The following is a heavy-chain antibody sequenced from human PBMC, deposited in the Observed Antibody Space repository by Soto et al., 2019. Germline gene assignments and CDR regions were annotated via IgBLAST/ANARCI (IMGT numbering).Heavy chain of an antibody. J-gene: IGHJ1*01. V-gene: IGHV3-30*18. CDR1: GFTFSSYG. Sequence: GGSLRLSCAASGFTFSSYGMHWVRQAPGKGLEWVAVISYDGSNKYYADSVKGRFTISRDNSKNTLYLQMSSLRAEDTAVYYCAKSRLYCSGGSCYSEYFQHWGQGTLVTVSS. D-gene: IGHD2-15*01. CDR2: ISYDGSNK. CDR3: AKSRLYCSGGSCYSEYFQH.